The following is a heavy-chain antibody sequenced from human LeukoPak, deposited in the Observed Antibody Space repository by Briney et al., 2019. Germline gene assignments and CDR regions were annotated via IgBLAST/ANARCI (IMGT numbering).Heavy chain of an antibody. V-gene: IGHV3-21*01. Sequence: GGSLRLSCAASGFTFSSYSMNWVRQAPGKGLEWVSFISSSSSYIYYADSMKGRFTISRDNAKNSLYLQMNSLRAEDTAVYYCARVDYGDYYFDYWGQGTLVTVSS. J-gene: IGHJ4*02. CDR3: ARVDYGDYYFDY. CDR2: ISSSSSYI. D-gene: IGHD4-17*01. CDR1: GFTFSSYS.